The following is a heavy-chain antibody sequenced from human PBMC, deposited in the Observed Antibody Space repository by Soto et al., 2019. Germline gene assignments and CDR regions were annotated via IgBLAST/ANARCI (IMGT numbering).Heavy chain of an antibody. V-gene: IGHV1-69*02. J-gene: IGHJ6*03. CDR3: AKTYTPTETYYYYYMDV. D-gene: IGHD4-17*01. CDR1: GGTFSSYT. CDR2: IIPILGIA. Sequence: SVKVSCKAPGGTFSSYTISWVRQAPGQGLEWMGRIIPILGIANYAQKFQGRVTITADKSTSTAYMELSSLRSEDTAVYYCAKTYTPTETYYYYYMDVWGKGTTVTVSS.